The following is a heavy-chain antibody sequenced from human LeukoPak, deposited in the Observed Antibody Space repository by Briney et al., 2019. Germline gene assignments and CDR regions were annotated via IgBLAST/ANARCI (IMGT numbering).Heavy chain of an antibody. V-gene: IGHV3-30*09. Sequence: QAGRPLRLSCSASGFTLRAYTVHWVRQAPGKGLEWVAVISYDGNNRYYADSVKGRFAISRDSSKNTVHLQMSSLRTEDTAVYYCARQAQTPVTTYSIAGSVDYWGQGTLVTVSS. CDR1: GFTLRAYT. CDR2: ISYDGNNR. D-gene: IGHD4-17*01. J-gene: IGHJ4*02. CDR3: ARQAQTPVTTYSIAGSVDY.